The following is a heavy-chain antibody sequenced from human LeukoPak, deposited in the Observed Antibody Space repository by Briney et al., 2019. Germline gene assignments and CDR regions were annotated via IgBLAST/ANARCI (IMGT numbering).Heavy chain of an antibody. Sequence: ASVKVSCKASGYTFTDYYIHWVRQAPGQGLEWMGWINPNSGGTKYAQKFQGRVTMTRDASITTAYMELSRLRSDDTAVYYCARGSGEGSGWYQYYYYYMFVWGKGTTVTVSS. CDR2: INPNSGGT. D-gene: IGHD6-19*01. J-gene: IGHJ6*03. V-gene: IGHV1-2*02. CDR3: ARGSGEGSGWYQYYYYYMFV. CDR1: GYTFTDYY.